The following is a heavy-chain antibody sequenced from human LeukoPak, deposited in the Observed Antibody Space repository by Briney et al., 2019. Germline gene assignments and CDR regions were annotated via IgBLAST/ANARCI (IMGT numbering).Heavy chain of an antibody. CDR3: ARHIVVVPAAISGNWFDP. CDR1: GGSFSGYH. Sequence: SETLSLTCAVYGGSFSGYHWNWLRQSPGKGLEWIGEISHSGSTNYNPSLKSRVTISVDTSKNQFSLKLSSVTAADTAVYYCARHIVVVPAAISGNWFDPWGQGTLVTVSS. CDR2: ISHSGST. J-gene: IGHJ5*02. V-gene: IGHV4-34*01. D-gene: IGHD2-2*02.